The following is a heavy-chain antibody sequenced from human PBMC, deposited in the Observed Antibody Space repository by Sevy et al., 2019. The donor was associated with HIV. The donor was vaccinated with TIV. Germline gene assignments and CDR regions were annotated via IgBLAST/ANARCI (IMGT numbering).Heavy chain of an antibody. CDR3: ARAQYYYDSSGLVDP. V-gene: IGHV1-18*04. J-gene: IGHJ5*02. D-gene: IGHD3-22*01. CDR1: GYTFTSYG. Sequence: ASVKVSCKASGYTFTSYGISWVRQAPGEGLEWMGWISAYNGNTNYAQKLQGRVTMTTDTSTSTAYMELRSLRSDDTAVYYCARAQYYYDSSGLVDPWGQGTLVTVSS. CDR2: ISAYNGNT.